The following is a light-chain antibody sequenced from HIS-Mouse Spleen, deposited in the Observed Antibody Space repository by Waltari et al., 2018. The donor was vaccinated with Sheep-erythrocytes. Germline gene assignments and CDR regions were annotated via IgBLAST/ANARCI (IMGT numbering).Light chain of an antibody. Sequence: LTQPPSVSVSPGQTASITCSGDKLGDKYACWYQQKPGQYPVLVIYQDSKRPSGIPERFSGSNSGNTATLTISGTQAMDEADYYCQAWDSSTAWNVVFGGGTKLTVL. CDR2: QDS. CDR1: KLGDKY. CDR3: QAWDSSTAWNVV. J-gene: IGLJ2*01. V-gene: IGLV3-1*01.